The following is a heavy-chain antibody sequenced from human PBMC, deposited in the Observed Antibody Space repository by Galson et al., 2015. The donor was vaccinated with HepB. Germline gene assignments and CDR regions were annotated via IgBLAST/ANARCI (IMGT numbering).Heavy chain of an antibody. CDR1: GGTFSSHT. J-gene: IGHJ3*02. D-gene: IGHD4-17*01. V-gene: IGHV1-69*13. Sequence: SVKVSCKASGGTFSSHTISWLRQAPGQGLEWMGGIIPIFATANYAQKFQGRVTIIADESASTVYMELSSLRSEDTAVYYCARGGYGDYEGSFDIWGQGTMVTVSS. CDR2: IIPIFATA. CDR3: ARGGYGDYEGSFDI.